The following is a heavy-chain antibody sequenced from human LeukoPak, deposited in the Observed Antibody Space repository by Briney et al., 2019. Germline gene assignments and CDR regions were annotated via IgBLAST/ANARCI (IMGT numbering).Heavy chain of an antibody. CDR2: INPYSGGT. J-gene: IGHJ5*02. V-gene: IGHV1-2*02. CDR1: GYTFTDYY. CDR3: ASGTYYTCRGP. D-gene: IGHD3-3*01. Sequence: ASVKVSCKASGYTFTDYYMHWVRQAPGQGLEWMGWINPYSGGTNYAQKFQGRVTMTRDTSISTAYMELSRLTSDDTAVYYCASGTYYTCRGPWGQGTLVTVSS.